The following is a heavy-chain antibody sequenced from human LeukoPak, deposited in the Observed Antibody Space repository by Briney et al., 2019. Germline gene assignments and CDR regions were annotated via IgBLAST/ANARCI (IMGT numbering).Heavy chain of an antibody. CDR3: AGNTREYGGLNDAFDI. CDR1: GYTFTSYG. V-gene: IGHV1-46*01. D-gene: IGHD4-23*01. CDR2: INPSGGST. Sequence: GASVKVSCKASGYTFTSYGISWVRQAPGQGLEWMGIINPSGGSTSYAQKFQGRVTMTRDTSTSTVYMELSSLRSEGTAVYYCAGNTREYGGLNDAFDIWGQGTMVTVSS. J-gene: IGHJ3*02.